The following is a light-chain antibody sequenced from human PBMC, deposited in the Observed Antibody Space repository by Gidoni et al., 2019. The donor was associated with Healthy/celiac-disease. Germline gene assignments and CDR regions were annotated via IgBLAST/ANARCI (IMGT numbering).Light chain of an antibody. Sequence: SYELTQPPSVSVSPGQTASITCSGDNLGDKYACWYQQKPGQSPVLVIYQDTKRPSGIPERFSGSNAGNTATLTISGTQAMDEADYYCQAWDTSCVVFGGGTQLTVL. CDR1: NLGDKY. CDR3: QAWDTSCVV. V-gene: IGLV3-1*01. J-gene: IGLJ2*01. CDR2: QDT.